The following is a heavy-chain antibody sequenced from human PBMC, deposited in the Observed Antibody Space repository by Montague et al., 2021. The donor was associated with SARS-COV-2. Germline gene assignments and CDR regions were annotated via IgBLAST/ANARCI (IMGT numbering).Heavy chain of an antibody. CDR2: VYYSGSI. CDR1: SGSISTYS. J-gene: IGHJ2*01. D-gene: IGHD3-22*01. V-gene: IGHV4-59*13. Sequence: SETLSLTCTVSSGSISTYSWSWIPQPPGKGLEWIGYVYYSGSINYNPSLKSRVTLSIDTSKSQFSLKLSSVTAADTAVYFCARGTRYYYDSTYYFDHWGRGTADTVSS. CDR3: ARGTRYYYDSTYYFDH.